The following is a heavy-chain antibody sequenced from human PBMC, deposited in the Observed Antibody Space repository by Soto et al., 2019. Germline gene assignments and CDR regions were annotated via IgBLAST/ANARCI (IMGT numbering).Heavy chain of an antibody. D-gene: IGHD2-2*01. CDR2: IYWDDDK. V-gene: IGHV2-5*02. J-gene: IGHJ4*02. CDR3: AHTNFGSTSCYAPSFDY. Sequence: SGPTLVNPPQTLTLTCTFSGFPLSTSGVGVGWIRQPPGKALEWLALIYWDDDKRYSPSLKSRLTITKDTSKNQVVLTMTNMDPVDTATYYCAHTNFGSTSCYAPSFDYWGQGTLVTVSS. CDR1: GFPLSTSGVG.